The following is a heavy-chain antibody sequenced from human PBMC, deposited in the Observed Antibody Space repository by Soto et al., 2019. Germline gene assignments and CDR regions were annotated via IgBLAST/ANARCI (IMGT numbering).Heavy chain of an antibody. CDR2: ISGSGGST. CDR1: GFTFSRYA. D-gene: IGHD5-12*01. J-gene: IGHJ5*02. Sequence: EVQLLESGGGLVQPGGSLRLSCAASGFTFSRYAMSWFRQAPGKGLEWVSAISGSGGSTYYADSVKDRFTISRDNSKNTVYLQMNSLSAEDTAVYYCGKGCGYDWFDPWGQGTLVTVSS. V-gene: IGHV3-23*01. CDR3: GKGCGYDWFDP.